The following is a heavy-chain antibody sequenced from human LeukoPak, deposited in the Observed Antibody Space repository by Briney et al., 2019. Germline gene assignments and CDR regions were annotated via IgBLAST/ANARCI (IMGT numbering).Heavy chain of an antibody. J-gene: IGHJ4*02. CDR2: INHSGST. CDR3: ARGRPGYSSSWYNY. D-gene: IGHD6-13*01. CDR1: GGSFSGYY. Sequence: PETLSLTCAVYGGSFSGYYWSWIRQPPGKGLEWIGEINHSGSTNYNPSLKSRVTISVDTSKNQFSLKLSSVTAADTAVYYCARGRPGYSSSWYNYWGQGTLVTVSS. V-gene: IGHV4-34*01.